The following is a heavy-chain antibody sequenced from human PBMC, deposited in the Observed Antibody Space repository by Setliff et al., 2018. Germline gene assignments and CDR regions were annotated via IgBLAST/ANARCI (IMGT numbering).Heavy chain of an antibody. CDR1: GYTFTSYA. J-gene: IGHJ6*02. V-gene: IGHV1-3*01. CDR3: ARGRERDYNFWSGYYTYYYYGMDV. Sequence: ASVKVSCKASGYTFTSYAMHWVRQAPGQRLEWMGWINAGNGNTKYSQKFQGRVTMTRNTSISTAYMELSSLRSEDTAVYYCARGRERDYNFWSGYYTYYYYGMDVWGQGTTVTVSS. D-gene: IGHD3-3*01. CDR2: INAGNGNT.